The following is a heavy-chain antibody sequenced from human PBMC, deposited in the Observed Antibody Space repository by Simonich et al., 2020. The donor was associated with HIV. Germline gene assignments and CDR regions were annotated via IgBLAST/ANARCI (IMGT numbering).Heavy chain of an antibody. Sequence: EVQLLESGGGLVQPGGSLRLSCAASGFTLSNYAMSWVRQAPGKGLEWVSSISGTTTYYADSVKGRVTMSRDNSKNTLNLQMNSLRAEDTAVYYCAKGGPMTVFGMIIVSAFDIWGKGTMITVSS. CDR2: ISGTTT. CDR3: AKGGPMTVFGMIIVSAFDI. J-gene: IGHJ3*02. CDR1: GFTLSNYA. D-gene: IGHD3-3*01. V-gene: IGHV3-23*01.